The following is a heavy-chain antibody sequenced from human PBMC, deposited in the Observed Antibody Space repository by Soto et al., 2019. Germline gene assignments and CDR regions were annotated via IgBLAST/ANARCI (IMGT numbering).Heavy chain of an antibody. CDR1: GYTFTSYG. CDR2: ISAYNGNT. Sequence: QVQLVQSGAEVKKPGASVKVSCKASGYTFTSYGISWVRQAPGQGLEWMGWISAYNGNTKYAQNLQGRATLTTDTSTSTAYMELRSLRPDDTAVYYCASDAAIGMNDYWRQGTLVTVSS. J-gene: IGHJ4*02. D-gene: IGHD1-20*01. CDR3: ASDAAIGMNDY. V-gene: IGHV1-18*01.